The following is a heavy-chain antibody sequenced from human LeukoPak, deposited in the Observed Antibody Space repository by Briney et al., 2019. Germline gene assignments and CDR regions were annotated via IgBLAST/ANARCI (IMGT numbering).Heavy chain of an antibody. CDR3: ARDRRPSIYGGLDS. V-gene: IGHV3-7*01. J-gene: IGHJ5*02. CDR2: IKQDGSEK. CDR1: GFTFSDYW. Sequence: GVSLRLSCAASGFTFSDYWMSWVRQPPGKGLEWVANIKQDGSEKYYVDSVKGRFTISRDNAKNSLYLQMNSLTAEDTAVYYCARDRRPSIYGGLDSWGQGTLVTVSS. D-gene: IGHD4-23*01.